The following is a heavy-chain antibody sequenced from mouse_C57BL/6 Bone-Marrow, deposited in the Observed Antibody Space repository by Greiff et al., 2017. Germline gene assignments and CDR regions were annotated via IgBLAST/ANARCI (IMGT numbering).Heavy chain of an antibody. J-gene: IGHJ3*01. V-gene: IGHV1-15*01. D-gene: IGHD2-2*01. CDR2: IDPETGGT. Sequence: QVQLQQSGAELVRPGASVTLSCKASGYTFTDYEMHWVKQTPVHGLEWIGAIDPETGGTAYNQKFKGKAILTADKSSGTAYMELRSLTSAASDVYYCSWRGYAFWFADWGQGTLVTVSA. CDR1: GYTFTDYE. CDR3: SWRGYAFWFAD.